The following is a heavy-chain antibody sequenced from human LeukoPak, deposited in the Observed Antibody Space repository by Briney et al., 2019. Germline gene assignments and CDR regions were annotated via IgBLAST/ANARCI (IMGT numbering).Heavy chain of an antibody. D-gene: IGHD1-26*01. CDR1: GYTFTSYY. CDR2: INPSGGST. J-gene: IGHJ5*02. Sequence: ASVKVSCKASGYTFTSYYMHWVRQAPGQGLEWMGIINPSGGSTSYAQKFQGRVTMTRDTSTSTVYMELSSLRSEDTAVYYCARDPSMGAPYNWFDPWGQGTLVTVSS. V-gene: IGHV1-46*01. CDR3: ARDPSMGAPYNWFDP.